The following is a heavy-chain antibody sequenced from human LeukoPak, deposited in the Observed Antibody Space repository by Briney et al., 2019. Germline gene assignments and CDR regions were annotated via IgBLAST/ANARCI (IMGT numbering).Heavy chain of an antibody. CDR3: ARGGIAESGYYYYYMDV. D-gene: IGHD6-19*01. CDR2: INPSGGST. J-gene: IGHJ6*03. V-gene: IGHV1-46*01. Sequence: WASVKVSCKASGYTFTGYYMHWVRQAPGQGLEWMGIINPSGGSTNYAQKFQGRVTMTRDTSTRTVYMELSSLTSEDTAVYYCARGGIAESGYYYYYMDVWGKGTTVTISS. CDR1: GYTFTGYY.